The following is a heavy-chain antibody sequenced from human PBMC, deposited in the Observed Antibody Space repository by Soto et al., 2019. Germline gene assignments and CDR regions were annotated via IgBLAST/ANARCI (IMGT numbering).Heavy chain of an antibody. CDR1: GFTFSIYA. CDR2: VRGSDGSM. D-gene: IGHD6-13*01. CDR3: AKIGWTGAAAGGEVDH. V-gene: IGHV3-23*01. J-gene: IGHJ4*02. Sequence: GGSLRLSCAATGFTFSIYAMSWVRQAPGKGLEWVSGVRGSDGSMFYADSVKGRFTISRDTSKNTLYLQMNNLRAEDTAIYYCAKIGWTGAAAGGEVDHWGQGTLVTVSS.